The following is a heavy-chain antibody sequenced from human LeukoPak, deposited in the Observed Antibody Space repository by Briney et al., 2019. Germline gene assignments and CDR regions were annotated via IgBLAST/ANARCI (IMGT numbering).Heavy chain of an antibody. CDR3: ARGKNDGSGPGGFDY. J-gene: IGHJ4*02. CDR2: IKQDGSEK. D-gene: IGHD3-10*01. V-gene: IGHV3-7*01. Sequence: GGSLRLSCAASGFTFSSYEMSWVRQAPGKGLEWVANIKQDGSEKYYVDSVKGRFTISRDNAKNSLYLQMNSLRAEDTAVYYCARGKNDGSGPGGFDYWGQGTLVTVSS. CDR1: GFTFSSYE.